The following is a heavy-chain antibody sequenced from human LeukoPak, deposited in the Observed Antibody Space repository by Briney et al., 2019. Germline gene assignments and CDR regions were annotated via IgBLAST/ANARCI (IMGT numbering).Heavy chain of an antibody. D-gene: IGHD6-13*01. Sequence: PGGSLRLSCAASGFTFSSYSMNWVRQAPGKGLEWVSSISSSSSYIHYAASVKGRFTISRDNAKNSLYLQMNSLRAEDTAVLYCARSIAAFGIDAFDIWGQGTMVTVSS. V-gene: IGHV3-21*01. J-gene: IGHJ3*02. CDR1: GFTFSSYS. CDR3: ARSIAAFGIDAFDI. CDR2: ISSSSSYI.